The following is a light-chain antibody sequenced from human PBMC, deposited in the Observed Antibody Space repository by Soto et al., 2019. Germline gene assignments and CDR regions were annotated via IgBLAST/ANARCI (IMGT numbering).Light chain of an antibody. CDR2: DAS. CDR3: QQYNSYPWT. CDR1: QSISSW. V-gene: IGKV1-5*01. Sequence: DIQMTQYPYTLSASVGDRVTITCRASQSISSWLAWYQQKPGKAPKLLIYDASSLESGVPSRFSGSGSGTEFTLTISSLQPDDFATYYCQQYNSYPWTFGQGTKVDIK. J-gene: IGKJ1*01.